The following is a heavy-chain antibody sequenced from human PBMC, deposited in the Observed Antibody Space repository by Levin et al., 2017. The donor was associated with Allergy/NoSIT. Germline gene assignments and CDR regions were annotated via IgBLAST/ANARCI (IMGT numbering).Heavy chain of an antibody. J-gene: IGHJ4*02. V-gene: IGHV3-64D*06. CDR3: VKASSSGWFRVSAVFDY. CDR1: VFTFRSYA. CDR2: ISSNGGST. Sequence: GGSLRLSCSASVFTFRSYAMHWVRQAPGKGLEYVSAISSNGGSTYYTDSVKGRFTISRDNSKNTLYLQMSSLRAEDTAVYYCVKASSSGWFRVSAVFDYWGQGTLVTVSS. D-gene: IGHD6-19*01.